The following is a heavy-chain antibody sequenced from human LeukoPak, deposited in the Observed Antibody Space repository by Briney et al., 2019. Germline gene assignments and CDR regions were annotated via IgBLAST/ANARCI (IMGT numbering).Heavy chain of an antibody. CDR3: AEGIRYCSSTSCYLLASNWFDP. CDR1: GGSFRGYC. V-gene: IGHV4-34*01. J-gene: IGHJ5*02. D-gene: IGHD2-2*01. CDR2: INHSGST. Sequence: PSETLSLTCAVYGGSFRGYCWSWIRQPPGKGLEWIGEINHSGSTNYNPSLKSRVTISVDTSKNPFSLKLSSVTAADTFLYYAAEGIRYCSSTSCYLLASNWFDPWGQGTLVTVSS.